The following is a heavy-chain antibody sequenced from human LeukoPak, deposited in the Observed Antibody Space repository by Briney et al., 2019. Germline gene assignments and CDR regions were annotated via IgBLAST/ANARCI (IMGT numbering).Heavy chain of an antibody. CDR2: ISHSGST. J-gene: IGHJ4*02. V-gene: IGHV4-34*01. Sequence: SETLSLTCAVYGGSFSGYYWSWIRQPPGKGLEWIGEISHSGSTNYNPSLKSRVTISVDTSKNQFSLKLSSVTAADTAVYYCARISGSSLDYWGQGTLVTVSS. D-gene: IGHD1-26*01. CDR3: ARISGSSLDY. CDR1: GGSFSGYY.